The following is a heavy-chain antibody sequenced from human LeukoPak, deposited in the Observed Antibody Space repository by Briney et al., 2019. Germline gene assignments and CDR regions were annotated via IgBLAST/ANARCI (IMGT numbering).Heavy chain of an antibody. Sequence: SETLSLTCTVSGGSLSSGDYYWSWIRQPAGKGLEWIGRFYTSGSTNYNPSLKSRVTISVDTSKNQFSLKLSSVTAADTAVYYCARFVPRGYTYGYPMLYNYFDPWGQGTLVTVSS. D-gene: IGHD5-18*01. V-gene: IGHV4-61*02. CDR3: ARFVPRGYTYGYPMLYNYFDP. CDR1: GGSLSSGDYY. CDR2: FYTSGST. J-gene: IGHJ5*02.